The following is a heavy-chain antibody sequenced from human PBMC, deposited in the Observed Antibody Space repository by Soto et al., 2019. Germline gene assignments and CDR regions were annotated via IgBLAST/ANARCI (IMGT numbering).Heavy chain of an antibody. D-gene: IGHD3-9*01. J-gene: IGHJ6*02. V-gene: IGHV3-21*01. Sequence: PGGSLRLSCAASGFTFSSYSMNWVRQAPGKGLEWVSSISSSSSYIYYADSVKGRFTISRDNAKNSLYLQMNSLRAEDTAVYYCARDLRAEGYYDILTGYYNYYYGMDVWGQGTTVTVSS. CDR2: ISSSSSYI. CDR3: ARDLRAEGYYDILTGYYNYYYGMDV. CDR1: GFTFSSYS.